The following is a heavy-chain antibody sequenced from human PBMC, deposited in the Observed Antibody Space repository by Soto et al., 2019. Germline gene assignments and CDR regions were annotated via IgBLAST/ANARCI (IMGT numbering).Heavy chain of an antibody. J-gene: IGHJ4*02. CDR3: GGVYGSGGGCYGFDY. Sequence: ASVKVSCKASGYTFTSYGISWVRQAPGQGLEWMGWINAGNGDTSYALKFQGRVTMTRDTSTSTVYMELSSLRSEDPAVYYCGGVYGSGGGCYGFDYWGKGTLVPVSS. V-gene: IGHV1-18*01. CDR2: INAGNGDT. D-gene: IGHD2-15*01. CDR1: GYTFTSYG.